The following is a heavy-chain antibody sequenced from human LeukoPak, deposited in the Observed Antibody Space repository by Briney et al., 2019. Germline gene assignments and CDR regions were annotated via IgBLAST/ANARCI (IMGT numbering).Heavy chain of an antibody. J-gene: IGHJ4*02. D-gene: IGHD4-17*01. CDR2: IYSGGST. CDR1: GFTFSSYW. V-gene: IGHV3-53*01. CDR3: ARVGDYGDYDSDY. Sequence: GGSLRLSCAASGFTFSSYWMSWVRQAPGKGLEWVSVIYSGGSTYYADSVKGRFTISRDNSKNTLYLQMNSLRAEDTAVYYCARVGDYGDYDSDYWGQGTLVTVSS.